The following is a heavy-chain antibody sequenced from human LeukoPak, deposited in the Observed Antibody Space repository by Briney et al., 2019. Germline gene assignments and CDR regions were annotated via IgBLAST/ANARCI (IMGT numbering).Heavy chain of an antibody. V-gene: IGHV1-8*02. Sequence: ASVKVSCKASGGTFSSYAISWVRQATGQGLEWMGWMNPNSGNTGYAQKFQGRVTMTRNTSKSTAYMELSSLRSEDTAVYYCARLDTYYDILTGYYYYYYGMDVWGQGTTVTVSS. J-gene: IGHJ6*02. CDR2: MNPNSGNT. CDR3: ARLDTYYDILTGYYYYYYGMDV. D-gene: IGHD3-9*01. CDR1: GGTFSSYA.